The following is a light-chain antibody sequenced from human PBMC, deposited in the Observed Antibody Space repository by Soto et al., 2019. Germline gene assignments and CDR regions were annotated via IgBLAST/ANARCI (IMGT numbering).Light chain of an antibody. CDR3: QQYGSSCTT. J-gene: IGKJ5*01. V-gene: IGKV3-20*01. Sequence: EIVLTQSPGTLSLSPGERATLSCMASQSVSSSYLAWYQQKPGQAPRLLIYGASSRATGIPDRFSGSGSGTDFTLTISRLEPEDFAVYYCQQYGSSCTTFGQGTRLEIK. CDR1: QSVSSSY. CDR2: GAS.